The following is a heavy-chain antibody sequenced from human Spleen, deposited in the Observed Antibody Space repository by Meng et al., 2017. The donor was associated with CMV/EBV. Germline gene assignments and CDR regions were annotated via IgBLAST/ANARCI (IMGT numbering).Heavy chain of an antibody. D-gene: IGHD2-2*01. J-gene: IGHJ3*02. Sequence: GESLKISCQASGYTFTNYWIVWVRQMPGKGLEWVGVIYPGDSDTRYSPSFQGQVTISADKSISTAYLQWSTLRASDTAMYYCARGDCSSDSCYPDAFDIWGQGTLVTVSS. V-gene: IGHV5-51*01. CDR3: ARGDCSSDSCYPDAFDI. CDR1: GYTFTNYW. CDR2: IYPGDSDT.